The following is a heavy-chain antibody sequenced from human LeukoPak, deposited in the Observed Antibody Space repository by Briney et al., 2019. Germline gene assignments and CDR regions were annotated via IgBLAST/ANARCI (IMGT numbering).Heavy chain of an antibody. CDR2: INTNTRNP. Sequence: ASVKVSCKASGYTFTRHAMNWVRQAPGQGLEWIGWINTNTRNPTYAQGFTGRFVFSLDTSVSTAYLQISSLKAEDTAVYYCARGGEQWLVHWFDPWGQGTLVTVSS. J-gene: IGHJ5*02. CDR3: ARGGEQWLVHWFDP. CDR1: GYTFTRHA. D-gene: IGHD6-19*01. V-gene: IGHV7-4-1*02.